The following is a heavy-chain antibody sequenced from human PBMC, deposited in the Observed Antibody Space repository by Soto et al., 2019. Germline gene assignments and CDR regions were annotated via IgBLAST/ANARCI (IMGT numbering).Heavy chain of an antibody. D-gene: IGHD3-10*01. V-gene: IGHV4-59*08. Sequence: QVQLQESGPGLVKPSETLSLTCTVSGGSISSYYCTWIRQPPGKGLEWIGFIYNSGSTHYNPSLRSRVTISVDTSKNQFSLKLRSVTAADTAVYYCASMGYHYGSGSYPLDYWGQGTLVTVSS. J-gene: IGHJ4*02. CDR1: GGSISSYY. CDR2: IYNSGST. CDR3: ASMGYHYGSGSYPLDY.